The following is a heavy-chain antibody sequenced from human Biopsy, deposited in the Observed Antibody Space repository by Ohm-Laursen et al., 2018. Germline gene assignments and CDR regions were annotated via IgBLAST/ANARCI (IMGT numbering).Heavy chain of an antibody. CDR2: LHDRGVT. CDR1: GITVNDHY. J-gene: IGHJ6*02. D-gene: IGHD3-16*01. Sequence: SLRLSCAASGITVNDHYMSWVRQAPGKGLEWVSRLHDRGVTYYADSVKGRFTISGDNSKNTLYLQMNGLRAEDTAVYFCQGGHLPPGQFYGVDAWGQGTTVTVSS. V-gene: IGHV3-53*01. CDR3: QGGHLPPGQFYGVDA.